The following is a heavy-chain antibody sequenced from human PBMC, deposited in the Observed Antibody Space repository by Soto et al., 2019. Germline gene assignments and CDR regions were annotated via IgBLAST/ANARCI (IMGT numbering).Heavy chain of an antibody. J-gene: IGHJ4*02. CDR1: GGSISNYF. CDR3: ARGGQDFWSGPFDY. Sequence: LSLTCTVSGGSISNYFCNWIRQPAGKGLEWIGRIDNSGSTNYNPSLKSRITMSADTPGNQFSLKLNSVTAADTAVYYCARGGQDFWSGPFDYWGQGALVTVSS. V-gene: IGHV4-4*07. D-gene: IGHD3-3*01. CDR2: IDNSGST.